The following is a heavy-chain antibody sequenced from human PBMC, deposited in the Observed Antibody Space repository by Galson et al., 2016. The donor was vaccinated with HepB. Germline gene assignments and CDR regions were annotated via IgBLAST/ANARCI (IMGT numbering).Heavy chain of an antibody. CDR1: GFTFDDYT. CDR2: ISWDGHSP. D-gene: IGHD3-10*01. J-gene: IGHJ6*02. Sequence: SLRLSCAASGFTFDDYTMHWVRQAPGKGLEWVSLISWDGHSPDYADSVKGRFTISRDNRKNSLYLQMNSLRSEDTALYYCGKDWGSLWESSGKGMDVWGQGTTVTVSS. V-gene: IGHV3-43*01. CDR3: GKDWGSLWESSGKGMDV.